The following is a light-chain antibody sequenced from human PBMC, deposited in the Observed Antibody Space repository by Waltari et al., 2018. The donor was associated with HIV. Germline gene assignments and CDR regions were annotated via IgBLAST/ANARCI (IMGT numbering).Light chain of an antibody. J-gene: IGKJ3*01. CDR3: LQYDNLPFT. Sequence: DIQLTQSPSSLSASIGDRVTITCQASQDISKYLHWYQQKPGKAPKVLIYDASNLQTGVPSRFSGSGSGTDFSFTIISLLPEDIVTYYCLQYDNLPFTFGPGTKVDIK. CDR1: QDISKY. V-gene: IGKV1-33*01. CDR2: DAS.